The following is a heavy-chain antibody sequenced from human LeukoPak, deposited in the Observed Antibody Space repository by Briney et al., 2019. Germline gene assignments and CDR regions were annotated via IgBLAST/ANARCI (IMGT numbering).Heavy chain of an antibody. CDR2: ISSSSTYI. V-gene: IGHV3-21*01. J-gene: IGHJ4*02. CDR3: ARGMPHIAAAGSDY. Sequence: GGSLRLSWAASGFTFSSYSMNWVRQAPGRGLEWVSSISSSSTYIYYADSVKGRFTISRDNAKNSLYLQMNSLRAEDTAVYYCARGMPHIAAAGSDYWGQGTLVTVSS. D-gene: IGHD6-13*01. CDR1: GFTFSSYS.